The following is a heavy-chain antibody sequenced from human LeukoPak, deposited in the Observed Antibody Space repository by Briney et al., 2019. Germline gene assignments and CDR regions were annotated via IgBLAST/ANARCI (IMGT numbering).Heavy chain of an antibody. CDR1: GFTFSNYA. D-gene: IGHD3-10*01. Sequence: GGSLRLSCAASGFTFSNYALHWVRQAPGKGLEWVAVISYDDTNKYYADSVKGRFTISRDNSKNTLYLQMNSLRAEDTAVYYCAKVWSSYGSGGYNSRHYYYYYMDVWGKGTTVTISS. V-gene: IGHV3-30*04. J-gene: IGHJ6*03. CDR2: ISYDDTNK. CDR3: AKVWSSYGSGGYNSRHYYYYYMDV.